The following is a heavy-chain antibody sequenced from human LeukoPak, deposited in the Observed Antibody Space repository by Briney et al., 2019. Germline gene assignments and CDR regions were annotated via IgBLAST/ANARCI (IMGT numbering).Heavy chain of an antibody. J-gene: IGHJ5*02. CDR3: TRTIVVVVAATPSWFDP. V-gene: IGHV3-49*03. D-gene: IGHD2-15*01. CDR1: GFTFGDYA. CDR2: IRSKAYGRTT. Sequence: GGSLRLSCTASGFTFGDYAMSWFRQAPGKGLEWVGFIRSKAYGRTTEYAASVKGRFTNSRDDSKSIAYLQMNSLKTEDTAVYYCTRTIVVVVAATPSWFDPWGQGTLVTVSS.